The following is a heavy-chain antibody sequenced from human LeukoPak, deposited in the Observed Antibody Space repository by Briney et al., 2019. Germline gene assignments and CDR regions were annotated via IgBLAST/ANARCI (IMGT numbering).Heavy chain of an antibody. CDR1: GSTFSNAW. Sequence: GGSLRLSCTASGSTFSNAWLSWVRQAPGKGLECIGRIKTKSDGGTTDYTAPVKGRFTISRDDSENTLYLQMNSLETEDTAVYYCTTWWFDPWGQGTLVTVSS. CDR2: IKTKSDGGTT. CDR3: TTWWFDP. V-gene: IGHV3-15*01. J-gene: IGHJ5*02.